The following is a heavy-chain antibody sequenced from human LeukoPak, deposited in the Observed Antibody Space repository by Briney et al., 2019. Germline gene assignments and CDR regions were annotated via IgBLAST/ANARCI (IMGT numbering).Heavy chain of an antibody. J-gene: IGHJ4*02. V-gene: IGHV4-4*07. CDR2: IYTSGVT. CDR1: GGSMSSFY. Sequence: PSETLSLTCTVSGGSMSSFYWDWIRQPAGKGLHWIGRIYTSGVTNYNPSLNSRVTMSVDTSKNQFSLKLSSVTAADTAVYYCAREWTSGDGSGYPYYFDYWGPGTLVTVSS. D-gene: IGHD3-22*01. CDR3: AREWTSGDGSGYPYYFDY.